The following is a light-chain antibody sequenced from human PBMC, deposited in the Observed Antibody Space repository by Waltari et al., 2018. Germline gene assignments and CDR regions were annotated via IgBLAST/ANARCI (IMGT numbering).Light chain of an antibody. CDR2: GAS. CDR3: QQYNDWRGT. J-gene: IGKJ1*01. CDR1: QSVSSN. V-gene: IGKV3-15*01. Sequence: EIVMTQSPATLSVSPGERATLSCRASQSVSSNLAWYQLKPGQAPRLLIYGASTGATGSPARFSGSGSGTEFTLTISSVQSEDFAIYYCQQYNDWRGTFGQGTKVEIK.